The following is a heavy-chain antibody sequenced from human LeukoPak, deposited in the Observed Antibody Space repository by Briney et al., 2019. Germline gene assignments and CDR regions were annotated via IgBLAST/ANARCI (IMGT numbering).Heavy chain of an antibody. D-gene: IGHD6-19*01. J-gene: IGHJ3*02. CDR1: GFTVSSNY. CDR2: AYSGGTT. V-gene: IGHV3-66*01. Sequence: GGSLRLSCVASGFTVSSNYMSWVRQAPGKGLEWVAVAYSGGTTYYADSVKGRFTISSDNSKNTLYLQMNSLRAEDTAVYYCARASESSGWSLNAFDIWGQGTTVTVSS. CDR3: ARASESSGWSLNAFDI.